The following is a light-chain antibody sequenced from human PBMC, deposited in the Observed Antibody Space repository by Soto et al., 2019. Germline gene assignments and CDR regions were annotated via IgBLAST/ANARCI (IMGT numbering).Light chain of an antibody. CDR1: NIGSKS. V-gene: IGLV3-21*04. CDR3: QVWDSSSDHRV. J-gene: IGLJ3*02. Sequence: SYVLTQSPSVSVAPGKTARITCEGNNIGSKSVHWYQQKPGQAPVLVIYYDSDRPSGIPERFSGSNSGNTATLTISRVEAGDEADYYCQVWDSSSDHRVFGGGTKLTVL. CDR2: YDS.